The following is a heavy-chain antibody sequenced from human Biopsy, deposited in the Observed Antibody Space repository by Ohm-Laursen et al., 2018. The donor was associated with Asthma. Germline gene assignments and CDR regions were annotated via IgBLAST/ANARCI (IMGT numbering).Heavy chain of an antibody. D-gene: IGHD2-2*01. CDR2: INFVFGTT. J-gene: IGHJ4*02. CDR3: ARKAGSCISRTCYSLDF. Sequence: SVKASCKSLGGTFNTYVIGWARQAPGQGLEWLGGINFVFGTTTYPQKFQDRVTITADDSTSTVYMELSSLRSEDTAVYYCARKAGSCISRTCYSLDFWGQGTLVTVSS. CDR1: GGTFNTYV. V-gene: IGHV1-69*13.